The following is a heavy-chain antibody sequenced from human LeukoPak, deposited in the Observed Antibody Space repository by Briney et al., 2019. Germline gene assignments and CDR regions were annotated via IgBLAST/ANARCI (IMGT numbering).Heavy chain of an antibody. Sequence: PQTLSLTCTVSGGSISSGGYYWSWIRQHPGKGLEWIGYIYYSGSTYYNPSLKSRVTISVDTSKNQFSLKLSSVTAADTAVYYCASVYYDPPHYFDYWGQGTLVTVSS. CDR1: GGSISSGGYY. CDR2: IYYSGST. CDR3: ASVYYDPPHYFDY. D-gene: IGHD3-3*01. V-gene: IGHV4-31*03. J-gene: IGHJ4*02.